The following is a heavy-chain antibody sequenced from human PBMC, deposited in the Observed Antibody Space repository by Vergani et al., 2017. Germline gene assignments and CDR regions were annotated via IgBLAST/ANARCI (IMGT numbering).Heavy chain of an antibody. V-gene: IGHV4-34*01. CDR1: EFTFSNYA. J-gene: IGHJ5*02. CDR2: INHSGST. Sequence: VQLLESGGGLVQPGGSLRLTCAASEFTFSNYAMNWVRQAPGKGLEWIGEINHSGSTNYNPSLKSRVTISVDTSKNQFSLKLSSVTAADTAVYYCARGLYSSSRLSWFDPWGQGTLVTVSS. D-gene: IGHD6-13*01. CDR3: ARGLYSSSRLSWFDP.